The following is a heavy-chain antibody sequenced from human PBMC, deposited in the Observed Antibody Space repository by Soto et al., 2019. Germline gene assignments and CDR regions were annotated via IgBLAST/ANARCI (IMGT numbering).Heavy chain of an antibody. Sequence: QVQLQESGPGLVKPSGTLSLTCAVSGGSISSSNWWSWVRQPPGKGLEWIGEIYHSGSTNYNPSLKSRVTISVDKSKNQFSLKLSSVTAADTAVYYCASISVGATTFVPFDYWGQGTLVTVSS. V-gene: IGHV4-4*02. D-gene: IGHD1-26*01. CDR2: IYHSGST. CDR3: ASISVGATTFVPFDY. CDR1: GGSISSSNW. J-gene: IGHJ4*02.